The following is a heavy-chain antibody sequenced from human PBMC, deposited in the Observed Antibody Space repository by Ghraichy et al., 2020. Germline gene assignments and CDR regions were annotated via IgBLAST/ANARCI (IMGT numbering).Heavy chain of an antibody. CDR2: ISGSGST. CDR1: GFTFSSYA. V-gene: IGHV3-23*01. D-gene: IGHD2-8*02. CDR3: AKTGGSSRKGIDC. Sequence: GGSLRLSCAASGFTFSSYAMSWVRQAPGKGLEWVSGISGSGSTYYEDSVKGRFTISRDNSKNTLYLQMNSLRAEDTAVYYCAKTGGSSRKGIDCWGQGTLVTVSS. J-gene: IGHJ4*02.